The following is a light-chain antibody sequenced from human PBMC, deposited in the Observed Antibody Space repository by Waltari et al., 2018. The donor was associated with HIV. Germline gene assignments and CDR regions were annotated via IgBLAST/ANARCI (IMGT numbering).Light chain of an antibody. J-gene: IGKJ2*01. Sequence: DIVMTQSPDSLAVSLGERATINCKSSQSVLSSSNNKNYLTWYQQKPGQPPKLLLFWASTRASGVPDRFSGSGSGADFTLTISSLQAEDVAVYYCQQCYSTPYTFGQGTKLEIK. CDR2: WAS. V-gene: IGKV4-1*01. CDR3: QQCYSTPYT. CDR1: QSVLSSSNNKNY.